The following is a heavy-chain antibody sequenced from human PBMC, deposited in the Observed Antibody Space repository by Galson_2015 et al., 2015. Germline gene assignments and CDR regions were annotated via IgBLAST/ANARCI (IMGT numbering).Heavy chain of an antibody. CDR2: ISWNSGSI. CDR3: AKDRGTVTTQGFDY. V-gene: IGHV3-9*01. D-gene: IGHD4-17*01. J-gene: IGHJ4*02. Sequence: SLRLSCAASGFTFDDYAMHWVRQAPGKGLEWVSGISWNSGSIGYADSVKGRFTISRDNAKNSLYLQMNSLRAEDTALYYCAKDRGTVTTQGFDYWGQGTLVTVSS. CDR1: GFTFDDYA.